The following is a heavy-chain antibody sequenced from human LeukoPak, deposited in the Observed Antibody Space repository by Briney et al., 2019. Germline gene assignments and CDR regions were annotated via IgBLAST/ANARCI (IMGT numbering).Heavy chain of an antibody. J-gene: IGHJ3*02. CDR2: LYYSGSS. CDR3: ARARYANGWYAFDI. Sequence: KPSETLSLTCTVSGVSLSSFYWSWIRQPPGRGLEWIGYLYYSGSSDSNPSLKSQLTIFVDTSKNQFSLKLTSVTAADTAVYYCARARYANGWYAFDIWGQGTMVTVSS. V-gene: IGHV4-59*01. D-gene: IGHD6-19*01. CDR1: GVSLSSFY.